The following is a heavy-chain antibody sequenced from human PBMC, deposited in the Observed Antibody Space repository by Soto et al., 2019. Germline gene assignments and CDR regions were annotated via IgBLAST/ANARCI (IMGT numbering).Heavy chain of an antibody. V-gene: IGHV1-69*02. CDR1: GGTFSSYT. Sequence: QVQLVQSGAEVKKPGSSVKVSCKASGGTFSSYTISWVRQAPGQGLEWMGRIIPILGIANYAQKFQGRVTITAAKSTSTAYMELSSLRSEDTAVYYCARSTVPAASFYYYYGMDVWGQGTTVTVSS. J-gene: IGHJ6*02. CDR2: IIPILGIA. D-gene: IGHD2-2*01. CDR3: ARSTVPAASFYYYYGMDV.